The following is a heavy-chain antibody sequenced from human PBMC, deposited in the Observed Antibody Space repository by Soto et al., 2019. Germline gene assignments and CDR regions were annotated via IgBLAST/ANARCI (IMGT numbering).Heavy chain of an antibody. D-gene: IGHD1-20*01. J-gene: IGHJ6*02. CDR1: GGTFSSYA. CDR2: IIPIFGTA. V-gene: IGHV1-69*01. CDR3: ARDSNWNDERYYYYGMDV. Sequence: QVQLVQSGAEVKKPGSSVKVSCKASGGTFSSYAISWVRQAPGQGLEWMGGIIPIFGTANYAQKFQGRVTITADASTSTAYMELSSLRSEDTAVYYCARDSNWNDERYYYYGMDVWGQGTTVTVSS.